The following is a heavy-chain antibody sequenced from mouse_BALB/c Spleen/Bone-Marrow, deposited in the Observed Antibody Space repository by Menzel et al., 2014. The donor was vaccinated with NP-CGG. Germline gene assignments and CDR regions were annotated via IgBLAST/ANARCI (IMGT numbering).Heavy chain of an antibody. CDR2: IDPYDSET. J-gene: IGHJ4*01. Sequence: VQLQESGAELVRPGTSVELSCKASGYTFTSYWMNWVKRRPEQGLEWIGRIDPYDSETHYNQKFKDKAILTVDKSSSTAYMQLSSLTSEDSAVYYCARRALDAMDYWGQGTSVTVSS. D-gene: IGHD2-10*02. CDR3: ARRALDAMDY. CDR1: GYTFTSYW. V-gene: IGHV1-52*01.